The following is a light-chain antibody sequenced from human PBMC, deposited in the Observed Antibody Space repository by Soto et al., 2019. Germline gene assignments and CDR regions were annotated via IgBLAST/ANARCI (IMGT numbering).Light chain of an antibody. CDR1: NIGSKS. V-gene: IGLV3-21*02. CDR3: QVWDTNSDLYV. Sequence: SYELTQPPSGAVAPGQTARITCGVKNIGSKSVHWYQQKPGQAPVLVVSDNSDRPSGIPERFSGSNSGNTATLTISSVEAGDEADFYCQVWDTNSDLYVFGPGTKVTVL. CDR2: DNS. J-gene: IGLJ1*01.